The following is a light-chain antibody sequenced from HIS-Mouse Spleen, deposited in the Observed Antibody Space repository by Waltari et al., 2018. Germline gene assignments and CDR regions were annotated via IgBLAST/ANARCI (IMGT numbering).Light chain of an antibody. CDR2: DVS. V-gene: IGLV2-11*01. CDR1: SSDVGGYNY. Sequence: QSALTQPRSVSGSPGQSVTISCTGTSSDVGGYNYVPWYQQHPGKAPKLMIYDVSKRPSGVPDRFSGSKSGNTASLTISGLQAEDEADYYCCSYAGSYTPWVFGGGTKLTVL. J-gene: IGLJ3*02. CDR3: CSYAGSYTPWV.